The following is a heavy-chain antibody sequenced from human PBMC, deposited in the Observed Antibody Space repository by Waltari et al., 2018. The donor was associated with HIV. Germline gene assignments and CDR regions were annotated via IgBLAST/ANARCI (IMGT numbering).Heavy chain of an antibody. CDR3: VKDMFGGYDY. J-gene: IGHJ4*02. D-gene: IGHD3-10*02. CDR1: GFSISTYW. CDR2: INEDGNTI. Sequence: EVQLVESGGGSVQPGGSLRLSCVVSGFSISTYWMHWVRQTPGKGLVWVARINEDGNTIDHAGSVRGRFTISRDSAKNTLFLQMNSLRDEDTAMYYCVKDMFGGYDYWGQGALVTVSS. V-gene: IGHV3-74*01.